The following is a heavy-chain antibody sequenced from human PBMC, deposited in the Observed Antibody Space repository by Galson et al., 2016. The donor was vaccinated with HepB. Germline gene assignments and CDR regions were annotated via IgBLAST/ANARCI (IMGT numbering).Heavy chain of an antibody. Sequence: CAISGDSVSSNSAAWNWIRQSQSRGLEWLGKPYYRSQCYDDYSQSLKRRIIISPDTSKNQFSLQLKSVTPEDTAVYYCASLKGGGRGHYFDYWGQGTLVTVSS. D-gene: IGHD3-16*01. CDR3: ASLKGGGRGHYFDY. J-gene: IGHJ4*02. CDR1: GDSVSSNSAA. CDR2: PYYRSQCYD. V-gene: IGHV6-1*01.